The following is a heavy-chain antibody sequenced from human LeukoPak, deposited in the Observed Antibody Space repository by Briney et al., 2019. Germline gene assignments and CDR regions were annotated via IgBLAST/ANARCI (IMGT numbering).Heavy chain of an antibody. CDR3: ARGVYDILTGYTFDY. CDR2: MNPNSGNT. V-gene: IGHV1-8*01. J-gene: IGHJ4*02. D-gene: IGHD3-9*01. CDR1: GYTFTSYD. Sequence: GASVKVSCKASGYTFTSYDINWVRQATGQGLEWMGWMNPNSGNTGYAQKFQGGVTMTRNTSISTAYMELSSLRSEDTAVYYCARGVYDILTGYTFDYWGQGTLVTVSS.